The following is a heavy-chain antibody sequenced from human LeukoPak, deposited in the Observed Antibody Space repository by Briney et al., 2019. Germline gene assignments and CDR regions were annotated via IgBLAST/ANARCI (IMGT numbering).Heavy chain of an antibody. CDR2: IGGSGDST. D-gene: IGHD6-13*01. V-gene: IGHV3-23*01. CDR3: ARVDHSSSWEFDY. CDR1: GFTFSNYA. Sequence: GGSLRLSCAASGFTFSNYAMSWVRQAPGKGLEWVSSIGGSGDSTYYADSVKGRFTISRDNAKNSLYLQMNSLRAEDTAVYYCARVDHSSSWEFDYWGQGTLVTVSS. J-gene: IGHJ4*02.